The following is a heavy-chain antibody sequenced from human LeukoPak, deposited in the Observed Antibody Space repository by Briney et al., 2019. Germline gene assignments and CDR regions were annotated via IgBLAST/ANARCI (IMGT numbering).Heavy chain of an antibody. CDR1: GDSICRSSFY. V-gene: IGHV4-39*01. Sequence: KTSETLSLTCSVSGDSICRSSFYWGWIRQPPGKGLEWIGSINYSANTYYNPSLKSRVTISVDTSKNQLSLKLRSVTAEDTAVYFCARPGSGGTVTTGYSGHGSLLTVSS. D-gene: IGHD4-11*01. CDR2: INYSANT. J-gene: IGHJ4*03. CDR3: ARPGSGGTVTTGY.